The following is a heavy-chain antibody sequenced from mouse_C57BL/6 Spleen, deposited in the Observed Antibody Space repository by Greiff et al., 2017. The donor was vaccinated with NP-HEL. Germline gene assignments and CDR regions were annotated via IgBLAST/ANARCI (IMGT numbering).Heavy chain of an antibody. V-gene: IGHV1-64*01. Sequence: VQLQQPGAELVKPGASVKLSCKASGYTFTSYWMHWVKQRPGQGLEWIGMIHPNSGSTNYNEKFKSKATLTVDKSSSTAYMQLSSLTSEDSAVYYCARWGGSSPYFDYWGQGTTLTVSS. CDR3: ARWGGSSPYFDY. J-gene: IGHJ2*01. CDR2: IHPNSGST. CDR1: GYTFTSYW. D-gene: IGHD1-1*01.